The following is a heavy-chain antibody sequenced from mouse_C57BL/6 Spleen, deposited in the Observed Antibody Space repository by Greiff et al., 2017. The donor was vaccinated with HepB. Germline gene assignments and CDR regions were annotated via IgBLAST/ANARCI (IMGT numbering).Heavy chain of an antibody. CDR1: GYTFTGYW. D-gene: IGHD1-1*01. CDR3: ARPTVVAPYFDV. CDR2: ILPGSCST. Sequence: QVQLQQSGAELMKPGASVKLSCKATGYTFTGYWIEWVKQRPGHGLEWIGEILPGSCSTNYHEKFKGKATFTADTSSNTAYMQLSSLTTEDSAIYFCARPTVVAPYFDVWGTGTTVTVSS. J-gene: IGHJ1*03. V-gene: IGHV1-9*01.